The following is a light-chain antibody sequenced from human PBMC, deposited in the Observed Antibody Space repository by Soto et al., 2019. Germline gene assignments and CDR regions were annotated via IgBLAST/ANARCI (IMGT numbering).Light chain of an antibody. CDR1: QSVSNN. V-gene: IGKV3-20*01. Sequence: EIVMTQSPATLSVSPGERATLSCRASQSVSNNLAWYQQKPGQAPRLLIYGASSRATGIPDRFSGSGSGTEFTLSISRLEPEDFAVYYCQQYGTSPRTFGQGTKVDIK. CDR3: QQYGTSPRT. CDR2: GAS. J-gene: IGKJ1*01.